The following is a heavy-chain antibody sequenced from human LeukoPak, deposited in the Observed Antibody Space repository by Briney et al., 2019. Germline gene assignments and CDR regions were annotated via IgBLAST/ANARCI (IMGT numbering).Heavy chain of an antibody. J-gene: IGHJ6*02. CDR2: IYPGDSDT. Sequence: GESLKISCKGSGYSFTTYWIGWVRQMPGRGLEWMGIIYPGDSDTRYSPSFQGQVTISADKSISTAYLQWSSLKASDTAMYYCARIGYCSSRSCYYGMDVWGQGTTVTVSS. CDR1: GYSFTTYW. V-gene: IGHV5-51*01. CDR3: ARIGYCSSRSCYYGMDV. D-gene: IGHD2-2*01.